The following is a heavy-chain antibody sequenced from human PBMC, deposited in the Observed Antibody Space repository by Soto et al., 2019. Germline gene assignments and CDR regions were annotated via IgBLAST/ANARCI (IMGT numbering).Heavy chain of an antibody. CDR2: IIPIFGSA. Sequence: SVKVSCKASGGTFSSYAISWVRQAPGQGLEWMGGIIPIFGSANYAQNFQGRVTMTRDTSTSTVYMELSSLRSEDTAVYYCARERDNFWSGYPYQQPDDYWGQGSLVTVSS. CDR1: GGTFSSYA. J-gene: IGHJ4*02. D-gene: IGHD3-3*01. CDR3: ARERDNFWSGYPYQQPDDY. V-gene: IGHV1-69*05.